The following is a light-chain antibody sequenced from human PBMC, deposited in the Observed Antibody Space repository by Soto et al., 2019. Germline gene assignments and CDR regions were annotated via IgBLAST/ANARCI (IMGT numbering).Light chain of an antibody. CDR2: QAS. J-gene: IGKJ2*01. CDR3: QQYNSYSPYT. CDR1: QSISSW. V-gene: IGKV1-5*03. Sequence: DIQMTQSPSTLSASVGDRVTITCRASQSISSWLAWYQQKPGKAPKLLIYQASSLKSGVPSRFSGSGSGTELTLTISTLQPDDFATYFCQQYNSYSPYTFGQGTKLEIK.